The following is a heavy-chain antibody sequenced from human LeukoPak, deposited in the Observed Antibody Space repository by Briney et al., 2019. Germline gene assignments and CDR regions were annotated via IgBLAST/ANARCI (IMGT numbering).Heavy chain of an antibody. CDR2: INHSGST. CDR3: ARAPSLAHDARYYYDSSGYPVGHFDY. V-gene: IGHV4-34*01. D-gene: IGHD3-22*01. CDR1: GGSFSGYY. J-gene: IGHJ4*02. Sequence: SETLSLTCAVYGGSFSGYYWSWIRQPPGKGLEWIGEINHSGSTNYNPSLKSRVTISVDTSKNQFSLKLSSVTAADTAVYYCARAPSLAHDARYYYDSSGYPVGHFDYWGQGTLVTVSS.